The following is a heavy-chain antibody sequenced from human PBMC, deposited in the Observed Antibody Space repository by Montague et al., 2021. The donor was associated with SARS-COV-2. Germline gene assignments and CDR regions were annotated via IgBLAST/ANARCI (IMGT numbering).Heavy chain of an antibody. Sequence: SETLSLTCTVHRGSFTGYYWTWIRQSPGKGLEWFAEINHSGGVXXXPSXXXRVTIPADTSKNHFSLKLRSVTAADTAIYYCARGYCSSTTRYRSLHYWGQGTVVAVSS. V-gene: IGHV4-34*01. CDR1: RGSFTGYY. J-gene: IGHJ4*02. CDR2: INHSGGV. CDR3: ARGYCSSTTRYRSLHY. D-gene: IGHD2-2*01.